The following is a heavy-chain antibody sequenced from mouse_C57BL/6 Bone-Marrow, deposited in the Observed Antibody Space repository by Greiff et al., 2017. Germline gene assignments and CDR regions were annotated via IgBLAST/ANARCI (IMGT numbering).Heavy chain of an antibody. J-gene: IGHJ3*01. V-gene: IGHV14-4*01. D-gene: IGHD1-1*01. CDR1: GFNIKDDY. CDR3: TTIPNLFFAY. Sequence: EVQLVESGAELVRPGASVKLSCTASGFNIKDDYMHWVKQRPEQGLEWIGWLDPENGDTEYASKFQGKATITADTSSNTAYLQLSSLTSEDTAVYYCTTIPNLFFAYWGQGTLVTVSA. CDR2: LDPENGDT.